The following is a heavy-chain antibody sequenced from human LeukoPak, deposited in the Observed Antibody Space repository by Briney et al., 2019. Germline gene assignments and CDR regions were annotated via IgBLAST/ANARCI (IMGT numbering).Heavy chain of an antibody. CDR3: AKPPGDYYDNTGYYAY. V-gene: IGHV3-23*01. Sequence: PGGSLRLSCAASGFTFSSYAMSWVRQGPGKGMEWVSGTSGSGDSTHYADSVKGRFTISRDNSKNTLYLQMNSLTAGDTAVYYCAKPPGDYYDNTGYYAYWGQGTLVTVAS. CDR1: GFTFSSYA. D-gene: IGHD3-22*01. J-gene: IGHJ4*02. CDR2: TSGSGDST.